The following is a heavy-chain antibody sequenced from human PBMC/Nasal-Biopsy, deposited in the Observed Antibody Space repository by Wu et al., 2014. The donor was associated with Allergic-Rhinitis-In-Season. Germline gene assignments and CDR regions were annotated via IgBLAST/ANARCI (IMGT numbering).Heavy chain of an antibody. V-gene: IGHV4-30-2*03. CDR1: GLTFNDYA. CDR2: VFAGGGT. CDR3: VNIHYIATAVVTFFDY. Sequence: LRLSCAASGLTFNDYAMHWVRQAPGKGLEWIGSVFAGGGTYDNPSLKSRVTISLDTSKNQVSLKLSSVTAADTAVYYCVNIHYIATAVVTFFDYWGQGTLVTVSS. J-gene: IGHJ4*02. D-gene: IGHD5-18*01.